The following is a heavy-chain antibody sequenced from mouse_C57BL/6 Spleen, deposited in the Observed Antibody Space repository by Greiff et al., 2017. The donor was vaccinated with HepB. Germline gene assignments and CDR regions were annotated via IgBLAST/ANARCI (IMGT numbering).Heavy chain of an antibody. D-gene: IGHD2-4*01. Sequence: EVMLVESGGGLVQPGGSMKLSCAASGFTFSDAWMDWVRQSPEKGLEWVAEIRNKANNHATYYAESVKGRFTISRDDSKSSVYLQMNSLRAEDTGIYYCTRERLRRGYAMDYWGQGTSVTVSS. CDR1: GFTFSDAW. J-gene: IGHJ4*01. V-gene: IGHV6-6*01. CDR3: TRERLRRGYAMDY. CDR2: IRNKANNHAT.